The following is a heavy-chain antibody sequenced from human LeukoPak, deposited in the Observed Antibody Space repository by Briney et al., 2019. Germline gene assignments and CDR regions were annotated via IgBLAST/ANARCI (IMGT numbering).Heavy chain of an antibody. Sequence: GGSLRLSCAASGFTFTNYAMSGVRQPPGKGLEWGSGISASVGATYYAASVQGRFTISRDNYKNTVYLQMNSLRAEDTAVYYCAKKRSGYNYESVDYWGQGTLVTVSS. D-gene: IGHD5-24*01. CDR1: GFTFTNYA. CDR2: ISASVGAT. CDR3: AKKRSGYNYESVDY. V-gene: IGHV3-23*01. J-gene: IGHJ4*02.